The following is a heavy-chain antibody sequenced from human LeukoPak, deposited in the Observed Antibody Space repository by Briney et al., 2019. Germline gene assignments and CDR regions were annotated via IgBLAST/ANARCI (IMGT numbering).Heavy chain of an antibody. Sequence: ASVKVSCKASGYTFTGYYLHWVRQAPGQGLEWMGWINPNSGGTNYAQKFQGRVTMTRDMSISTAYMELTRLRSDDTALYYCAKGGIHRGYYYYYMDVWGKGTTVTISS. D-gene: IGHD6-13*01. CDR1: GYTFTGYY. V-gene: IGHV1-2*02. CDR3: AKGGIHRGYYYYYMDV. CDR2: INPNSGGT. J-gene: IGHJ6*03.